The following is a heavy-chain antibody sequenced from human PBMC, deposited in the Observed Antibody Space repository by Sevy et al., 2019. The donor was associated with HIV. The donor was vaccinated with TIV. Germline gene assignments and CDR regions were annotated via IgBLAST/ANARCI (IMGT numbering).Heavy chain of an antibody. CDR3: ARGFDYDDSSGYYYHRDRYFDL. Sequence: GGSLRLSCAASGFTFSSYEMNWVRQAPGKGLEWVSYISSSGSTIYYADSVKGRFTISRDNAKNSLYLQMNSLRAEDTAVYYCARGFDYDDSSGYYYHRDRYFDLWGRGTLVTVSS. D-gene: IGHD3-22*01. CDR2: ISSSGSTI. CDR1: GFTFSSYE. V-gene: IGHV3-48*03. J-gene: IGHJ2*01.